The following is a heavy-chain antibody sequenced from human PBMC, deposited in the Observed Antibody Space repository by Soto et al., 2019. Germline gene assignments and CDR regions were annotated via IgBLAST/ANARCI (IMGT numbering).Heavy chain of an antibody. CDR2: IQSGGPT. D-gene: IGHD2-15*01. Sequence: HPGGSLSLSCAASGFTVSSKYMSWVRQAPGKGLEWVSLIQSGGPTYYADSVKGRFTISRDTSENTLHLQMDSLRAEDTAVYYCARDDVLCDGGRCYGVPLDVWGKGTRSPS. CDR3: ARDDVLCDGGRCYGVPLDV. CDR1: GFTVSSKY. J-gene: IGHJ6*03. V-gene: IGHV3-66*01.